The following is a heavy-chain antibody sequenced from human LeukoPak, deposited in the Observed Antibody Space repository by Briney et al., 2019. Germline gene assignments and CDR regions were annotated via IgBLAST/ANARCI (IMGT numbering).Heavy chain of an antibody. D-gene: IGHD3-10*01. CDR2: IKQDGSEK. V-gene: IGHV3-7*01. Sequence: GGSLRLSCAASGFTFSSYWMSWVRQAPGKGLEWVANIKQDGSEKYYVDSVKGRFTISRDNAKNSLYLQMNSPRAEDTAVYYCARSSSIYYGSGSPFDYWGQGTLVTVSS. CDR3: ARSSSIYYGSGSPFDY. CDR1: GFTFSSYW. J-gene: IGHJ4*02.